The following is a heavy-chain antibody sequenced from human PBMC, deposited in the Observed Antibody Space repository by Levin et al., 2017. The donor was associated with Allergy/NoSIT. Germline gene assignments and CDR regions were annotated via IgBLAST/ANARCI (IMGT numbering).Heavy chain of an antibody. CDR3: ARDYSEAGIAAAGKGSYYFDY. J-gene: IGHJ4*02. V-gene: IGHV4-4*02. D-gene: IGHD6-13*01. Sequence: PSETLSLTCAVSGGSISSSNWWSWVRQPPGKGLEWIGEIYHSGSTNYNPSLKSRVTISVDKSKNQFSLKLSSVTAADTAVYYCARDYSEAGIAAAGKGSYYFDYWGQGTLVTVSS. CDR1: GGSISSSNW. CDR2: IYHSGST.